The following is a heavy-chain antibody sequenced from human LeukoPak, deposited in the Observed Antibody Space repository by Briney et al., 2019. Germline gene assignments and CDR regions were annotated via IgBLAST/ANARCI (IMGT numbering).Heavy chain of an antibody. J-gene: IGHJ4*02. Sequence: SETLSLTCTVSGGSISSGSYYWSWIRQPAGKGLEWIGRIYTSGSTNYNPSLKSRATISVDTSKNQFSLKLSSVTAADTAVYYCAGTMGPFDYWGQGTLVTVSS. D-gene: IGHD1-26*01. CDR1: GGSISSGSYY. CDR2: IYTSGST. V-gene: IGHV4-61*02. CDR3: AGTMGPFDY.